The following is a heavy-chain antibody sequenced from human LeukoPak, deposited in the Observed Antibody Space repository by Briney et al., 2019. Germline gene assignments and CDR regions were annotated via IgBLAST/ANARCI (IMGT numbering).Heavy chain of an antibody. D-gene: IGHD3-22*01. V-gene: IGHV3-23*01. CDR1: GFTFSDYY. J-gene: IGHJ4*02. CDR2: ISGSGGST. Sequence: GGSLRLSCAASGFTFSDYYMSWIRQAPGKGLEWVSAISGSGGSTYYADSVKGRFTISRDNSKNTLYLQMNSLRAEDTAVYYCAKDVRYDSSGYWVYWGQGTLVTVSS. CDR3: AKDVRYDSSGYWVY.